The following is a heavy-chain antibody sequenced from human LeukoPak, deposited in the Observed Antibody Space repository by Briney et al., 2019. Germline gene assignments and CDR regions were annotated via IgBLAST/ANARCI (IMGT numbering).Heavy chain of an antibody. CDR2: ISGSGGSP. Sequence: GGSLRLSCAASGFTFRSYAMSWVRQAPGKGLEWVSGISGSGGSPYHADSVKGRFTISRDNSKNTLLLQMNSLRAEDTAVYYCARERYCSGTSCFELGYWGQGTLVTVSS. CDR3: ARERYCSGTSCFELGY. CDR1: GFTFRSYA. J-gene: IGHJ4*02. D-gene: IGHD2-2*01. V-gene: IGHV3-23*01.